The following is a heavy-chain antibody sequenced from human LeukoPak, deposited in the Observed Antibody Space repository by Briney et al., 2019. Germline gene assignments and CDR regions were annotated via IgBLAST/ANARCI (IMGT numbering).Heavy chain of an antibody. Sequence: GASVKVSCKASGYIFTDYYMHWVRQAPGQGLEWMGWINPNSGGTTYAQKFQGRVTMTRDTSISTAYMELSRLRSDDTAVYYCAREEQWLVKDWGQGTLVTVSS. CDR1: GYIFTDYY. D-gene: IGHD6-19*01. CDR3: AREEQWLVKD. J-gene: IGHJ4*02. CDR2: INPNSGGT. V-gene: IGHV1-2*02.